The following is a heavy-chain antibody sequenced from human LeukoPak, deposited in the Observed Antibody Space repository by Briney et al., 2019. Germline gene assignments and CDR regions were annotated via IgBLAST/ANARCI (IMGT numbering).Heavy chain of an antibody. J-gene: IGHJ4*02. D-gene: IGHD6-19*01. CDR2: IYSGGST. Sequence: GGSLRPSCAASGFTVSSNYMSWVRQAPGKGPEWVSVIYSGGSTYYADSVKGRFTISRDNSKNTLYLQMNSLRAEDTAVYYCARETSSGWYRYFDYWGQGTLVTVSS. CDR1: GFTVSSNY. V-gene: IGHV3-53*01. CDR3: ARETSSGWYRYFDY.